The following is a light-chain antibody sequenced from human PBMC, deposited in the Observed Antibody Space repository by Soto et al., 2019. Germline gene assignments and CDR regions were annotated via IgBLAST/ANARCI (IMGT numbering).Light chain of an antibody. CDR1: SSDVGGYNY. V-gene: IGLV2-14*04. CDR3: SSYTSSSTPYV. Sequence: VAISRTGTSSDVGGYNYVSWFQQHPGKAPKLIIYDVSDRPSGVSNRFSGSKSGNTASLTISGLQAEDEADYFCSSYTSSSTPYVFGTGTRSPS. J-gene: IGLJ1*01. CDR2: DVS.